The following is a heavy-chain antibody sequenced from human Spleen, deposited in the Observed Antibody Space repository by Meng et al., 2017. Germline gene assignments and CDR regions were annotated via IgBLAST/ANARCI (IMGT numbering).Heavy chain of an antibody. J-gene: IGHJ4*02. Sequence: GGSLRLSCAASEFTFSDNYISWVRQAPGEGLERVSVIYSGANTYYADSVKGRFTISRDNSKNTVFLQINSLRVEDTALYYCARSPIDKYDLSALPLNYWGQGTLVTVSS. CDR3: ARSPIDKYDLSALPLNY. D-gene: IGHD3-16*01. V-gene: IGHV3-66*02. CDR1: EFTFSDNY. CDR2: IYSGANT.